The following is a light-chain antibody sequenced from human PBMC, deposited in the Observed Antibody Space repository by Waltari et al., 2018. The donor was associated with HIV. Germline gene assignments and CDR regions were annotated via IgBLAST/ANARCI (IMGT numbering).Light chain of an antibody. CDR3: QQSYSNPRT. J-gene: IGKJ1*01. V-gene: IGKV1-39*01. Sequence: DIQMTQSPSSLSASVGDRVTITCRASQTLSNYLNWYQQKPGKAPKVLIYVASSLQSGVPSRFSGSGSGTDFTLTISSLQPEDFATYYCQQSYSNPRTFGQGTRVEIK. CDR2: VAS. CDR1: QTLSNY.